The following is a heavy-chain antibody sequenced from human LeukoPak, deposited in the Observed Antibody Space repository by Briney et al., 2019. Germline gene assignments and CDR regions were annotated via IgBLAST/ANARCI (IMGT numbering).Heavy chain of an antibody. CDR1: GYTFTGYY. CDR3: ARDSGGYDYGDSPTDY. CDR2: INPNSGGT. Sequence: GASVKVSCKASGYTFTGYYMHWVRQAPGQGLEWMGWINPNSGGTNYAQKFQGRVTMTRDTSISTAYMELSRLRSDDTAVYYCARDSGGYDYGDSPTDYWGQGTLVTVSS. J-gene: IGHJ4*02. V-gene: IGHV1-2*02. D-gene: IGHD4-17*01.